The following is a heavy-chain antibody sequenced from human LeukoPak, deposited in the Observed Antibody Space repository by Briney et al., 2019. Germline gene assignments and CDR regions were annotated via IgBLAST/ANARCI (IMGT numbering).Heavy chain of an antibody. CDR2: INNDGSST. CDR1: GFTFSSYE. V-gene: IGHV3-74*01. Sequence: PGGSLRLSCAASGFTFSSYEMNWVRQAPGKGLVWVSRINNDGSSTPYADSVKGRFTISRDNAKNTLYLQMNSLRAEDTAVYYCARSNHGCHDYWGQGTLVTVSS. CDR3: ARSNHGCHDY. J-gene: IGHJ4*02. D-gene: IGHD4-11*01.